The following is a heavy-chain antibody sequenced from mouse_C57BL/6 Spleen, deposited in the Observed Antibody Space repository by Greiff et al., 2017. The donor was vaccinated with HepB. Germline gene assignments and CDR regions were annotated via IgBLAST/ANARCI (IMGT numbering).Heavy chain of an antibody. CDR1: GYTFTSYW. CDR2: IDPSDSYT. V-gene: IGHV1-69*01. D-gene: IGHD1-1*01. CDR3: ARNPITTVVATGFDY. J-gene: IGHJ2*01. Sequence: VQLQQPGAELVMPGASVKLSCKASGYTFTSYWMHWVKQRPGQGLEWIGEIDPSDSYTNYNQKFKGKSTLTVDKSSSTAYMQLSSLTSEDSAVYYCARNPITTVVATGFDYWGQGTTLTVSS.